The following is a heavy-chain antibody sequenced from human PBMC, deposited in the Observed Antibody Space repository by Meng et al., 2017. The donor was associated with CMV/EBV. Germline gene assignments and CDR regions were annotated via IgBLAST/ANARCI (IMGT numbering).Heavy chain of an antibody. CDR3: ARDLESLYYYYGKDV. CDR1: GFIFSSYS. J-gene: IGHJ6*02. V-gene: IGHV3-21*01. Sequence: GGSLRLSCAASGFIFSSYSMNWVRQAPGKGLERVSPISSSSSYIYYADSVKGRFTISRDNAKNSLYLQMNSLRAEDTAVYYCARDLESLYYYYGKDVLGQGTTVTVSS. CDR2: ISSSSSYI. D-gene: IGHD3-3*01.